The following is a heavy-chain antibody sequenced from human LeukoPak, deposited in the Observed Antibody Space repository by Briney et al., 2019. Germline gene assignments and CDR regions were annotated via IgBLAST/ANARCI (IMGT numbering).Heavy chain of an antibody. CDR1: GGSFSGYY. CDR2: INHSGST. Sequence: SETLSLTCAGHGGSFSGYYWSWIRQPPGKGLEWIGEINHSGSTNYNPSLKSRVTISVDTSKNQFSLKLSSVTAADTAVYYCARARGYSYGYYYYYMDVWGKGTTVTVSS. J-gene: IGHJ6*03. D-gene: IGHD5-18*01. V-gene: IGHV4-34*01. CDR3: ARARGYSYGYYYYYMDV.